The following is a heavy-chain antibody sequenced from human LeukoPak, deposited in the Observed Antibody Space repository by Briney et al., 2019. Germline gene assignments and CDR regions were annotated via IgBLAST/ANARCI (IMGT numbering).Heavy chain of an antibody. CDR2: FYLGDST. CDR1: GDSISSAGYY. CDR3: ANSVGGRGDY. V-gene: IGHV4-30-2*06. Sequence: SETLSLTCTVSGDSISSAGYYWSCIRQSPGKGLECIGYFYLGDSTYYNPSLKSRITISVDRSKNQFSLKLTSVTAADTAIYFCANSVGGRGDYWGQGTLVTVSS. D-gene: IGHD1-26*01. J-gene: IGHJ4*02.